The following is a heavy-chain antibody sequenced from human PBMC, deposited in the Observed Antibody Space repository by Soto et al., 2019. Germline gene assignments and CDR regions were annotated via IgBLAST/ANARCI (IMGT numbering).Heavy chain of an antibody. CDR2: ISYSGTT. CDR1: GGSISSDSYY. D-gene: IGHD6-19*01. Sequence: SETLSLTCTVSGGSISSDSYYWGWIRQSPEKGLEWIANISYSGTTYYNLSLKSRVTISIDTSKSQFSLNLSSVTAADTAVYYCARRLSLAVVGSYAFDIWGQGTVVTVSS. V-gene: IGHV4-39*07. CDR3: ARRLSLAVVGSYAFDI. J-gene: IGHJ3*02.